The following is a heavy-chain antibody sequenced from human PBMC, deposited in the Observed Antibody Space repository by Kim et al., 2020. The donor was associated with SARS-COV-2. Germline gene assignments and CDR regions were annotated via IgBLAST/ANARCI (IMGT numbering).Heavy chain of an antibody. CDR2: IYYSGST. V-gene: IGHV4-39*01. CDR3: ARHRAGKGSYYFDY. J-gene: IGHJ4*02. Sequence: SETLSLTCTVSGGSISSSSYYWGWIRQPPGKGLEWIGSIYYSGSTYYNPSLKSRVTISVDTSKNQFSLKLSSVTAADTAVYYCARHRAGKGSYYFDYWGQGTLVTVSS. D-gene: IGHD6-19*01. CDR1: GGSISSSSYY.